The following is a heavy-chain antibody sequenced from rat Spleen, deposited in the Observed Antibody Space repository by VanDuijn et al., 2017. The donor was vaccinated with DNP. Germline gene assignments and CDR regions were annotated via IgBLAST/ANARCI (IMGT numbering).Heavy chain of an antibody. V-gene: IGHV5S13*01. J-gene: IGHJ2*01. Sequence: EVQLVESGGGLVQPGRSLKLSCTASGFTFSNYGMAWVRQGPTKGLEWVASISAGGGNTYYRDSVKGRFTISRDNAKSSLYLQMDSLRSEDTAPYYWARHPLTTVAYFDYWGQGVMVTVSS. CDR3: ARHPLTTVAYFDY. CDR1: GFTFSNYG. CDR2: ISAGGGNT. D-gene: IGHD1-3*01.